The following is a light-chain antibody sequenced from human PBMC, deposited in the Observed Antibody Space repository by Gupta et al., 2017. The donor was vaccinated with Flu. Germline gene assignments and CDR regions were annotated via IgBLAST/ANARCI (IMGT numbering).Light chain of an antibody. CDR3: CSYAGSSTYV. CDR1: SSDVGSYNL. CDR2: EGS. V-gene: IGLV2-23*01. Sequence: QSALTPPASVSGSPGQSITISCPGTSSDVGSYNLVSWYQQHPGKAPKLMIYEGSKRPSGVSNRFSGSKSGNTASLTISGLQAEDEADYNCCSYAGSSTYVFGTGTKVTVL. J-gene: IGLJ1*01.